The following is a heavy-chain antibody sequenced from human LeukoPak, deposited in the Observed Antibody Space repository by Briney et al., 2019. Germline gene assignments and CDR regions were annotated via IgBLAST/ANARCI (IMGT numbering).Heavy chain of an antibody. Sequence: GGSLRLSCAASGFTFDDYAMHWVRQAPGKGLEWLSGISWNSGSIGYADSVKGRFTISRDNSKNTLYLQMNSLRAEDTAVYYCARGEYNWNDLHLWGQGTLVTVSS. CDR1: GFTFDDYA. CDR2: ISWNSGSI. CDR3: ARGEYNWNDLHL. J-gene: IGHJ5*02. V-gene: IGHV3-9*01. D-gene: IGHD1-20*01.